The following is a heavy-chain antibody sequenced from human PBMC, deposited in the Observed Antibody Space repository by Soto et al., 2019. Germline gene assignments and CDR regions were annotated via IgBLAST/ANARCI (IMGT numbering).Heavy chain of an antibody. Sequence: LQLQESGPGLVKPSETLSLTCTVSGGSISSSSYYWVWIRQPPGKGLEWIGSISYCGSTYYNPSLTSRVNISVVTSKDQFALKLSFVTAADAAVYSCASPGRYDSQNDYWGHVTLVTVSS. V-gene: IGHV4-39*01. J-gene: IGHJ4*01. D-gene: IGHD3-10*01. CDR2: ISYCGST. CDR3: ASPGRYDSQNDY. CDR1: GGSISSSSYY.